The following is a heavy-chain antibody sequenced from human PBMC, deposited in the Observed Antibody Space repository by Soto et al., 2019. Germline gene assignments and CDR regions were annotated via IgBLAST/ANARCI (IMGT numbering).Heavy chain of an antibody. CDR1: RFTFSVYS. D-gene: IGHD6-19*01. CDR2: MTSDMKTI. V-gene: IGHV3-48*02. CDR3: ARSVEGHFDY. Sequence: EVQLVESGGGLVQPGGSLRLSCAASRFTFSVYSMNWIRQAPGKGLQWVSYMTSDMKTIHYADSVQGRFTISRDNAKNLVYLQMTSLRDEDTAVYYCARSVEGHFDYWGQGALVTVSS. J-gene: IGHJ4*02.